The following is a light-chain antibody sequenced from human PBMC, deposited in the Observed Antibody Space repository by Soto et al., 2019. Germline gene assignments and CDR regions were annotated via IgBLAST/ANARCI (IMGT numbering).Light chain of an antibody. V-gene: IGLV7-43*01. CDR2: SSI. J-gene: IGLJ2*01. Sequence: QAVVTQEPSLTVSPGGTVTLTCGSSTGAVTSGYYPNWFQQKPGQAPRALIYSSIDKYSWTPARFSGSLLGDKAALTLSGVQPEDEAEYYCLLFYGGAVVFCGGTKVTVL. CDR1: TGAVTSGYY. CDR3: LLFYGGAVV.